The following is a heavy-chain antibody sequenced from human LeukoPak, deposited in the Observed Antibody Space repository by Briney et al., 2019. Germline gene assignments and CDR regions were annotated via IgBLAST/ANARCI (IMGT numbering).Heavy chain of an antibody. J-gene: IGHJ4*02. V-gene: IGHV1-2*02. CDR3: ARVANFDWLLDFDH. Sequence: ASVKVSCKASGYTFTGYYMHWVRQAPGQGLEWMGWINPNSGGTNYAQKFQGRVTMTRDTSISTAYMELSRLRSDDTAVYYCARVANFDWLLDFDHWGQGTLVTVSS. CDR2: INPNSGGT. D-gene: IGHD3-9*01. CDR1: GYTFTGYY.